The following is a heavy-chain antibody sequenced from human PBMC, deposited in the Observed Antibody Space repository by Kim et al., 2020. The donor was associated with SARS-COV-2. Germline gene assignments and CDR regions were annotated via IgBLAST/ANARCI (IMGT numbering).Heavy chain of an antibody. Sequence: GESLKISCQASGYSFSRHWIGWVRQMPGKGLEWMGIIYPGDSDTRYSPSFQGQVTISADNSITTAYLQWSSLKASDTAMYYCARVAVPAAIGWFDPWGQGTLVTVSS. V-gene: IGHV5-51*01. CDR1: GYSFSRHW. CDR3: ARVAVPAAIGWFDP. D-gene: IGHD2-2*01. J-gene: IGHJ5*02. CDR2: IYPGDSDT.